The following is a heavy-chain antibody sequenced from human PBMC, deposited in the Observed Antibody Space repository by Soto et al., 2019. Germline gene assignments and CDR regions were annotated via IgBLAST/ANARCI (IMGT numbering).Heavy chain of an antibody. CDR3: ARWSYLDY. CDR2: ISGSGGKT. CDR1: GVSFGSYA. V-gene: IGHV3-23*01. J-gene: IGHJ4*02. D-gene: IGHD3-3*01. Sequence: GGSLRLSCAASGVSFGSYALSWIRQAPGKGLEWVSTISGSGGKTFYADSVKGRFSISIDTSHSTLYLQMTSLRADDTAMYYCARWSYLDYWGQGTRVTVSS.